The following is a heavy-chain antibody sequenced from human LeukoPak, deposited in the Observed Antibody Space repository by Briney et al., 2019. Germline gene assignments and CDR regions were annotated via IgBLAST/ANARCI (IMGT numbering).Heavy chain of an antibody. CDR3: AREYHGGYVDS. Sequence: GGSLRLSCAASGFTVSSFSMHWFRQAPGKGLESVSAISSNGDTTYYAKSVKGRFTISRDNSKNTLFLQMGSLRAEDMAVYYCAREYHGGYVDSWGQGTLVTVSS. J-gene: IGHJ4*01. D-gene: IGHD3-10*01. V-gene: IGHV3-64*01. CDR1: GFTVSSFS. CDR2: ISSNGDTT.